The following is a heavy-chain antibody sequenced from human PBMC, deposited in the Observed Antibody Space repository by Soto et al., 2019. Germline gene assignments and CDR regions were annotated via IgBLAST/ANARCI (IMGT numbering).Heavy chain of an antibody. CDR2: MNPNSGNT. CDR1: GGTFSSYA. Sequence: ASVKVSCKASGGTFSSYAISWVRQAPGQGLEWMGWMNPNSGNTGYAQKFQGRVTMTRNTSISTAYMELSSLRSEDTAVYYCARVGDTAMVKGYWGQGTLVTVSS. V-gene: IGHV1-8*02. D-gene: IGHD5-18*01. CDR3: ARVGDTAMVKGY. J-gene: IGHJ4*02.